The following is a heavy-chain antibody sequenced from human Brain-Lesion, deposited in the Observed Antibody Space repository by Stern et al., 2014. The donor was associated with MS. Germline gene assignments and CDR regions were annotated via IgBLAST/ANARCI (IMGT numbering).Heavy chain of an antibody. CDR3: ATLSPGAGGNYYRHFDY. CDR2: FDPEDGEK. J-gene: IGHJ4*02. D-gene: IGHD1-26*01. V-gene: IGHV1-24*01. Sequence: QVQLVQSGAEVKKPGASVKVSCKVSGYTLTELSMHWVRQAPRKGLEWMGGFDPEDGEKIYAQTFQGRVTMTEATSTDTAYMELSSLRSEDTAVYYCATLSPGAGGNYYRHFDYWGQGTLVTVSS. CDR1: GYTLTELS.